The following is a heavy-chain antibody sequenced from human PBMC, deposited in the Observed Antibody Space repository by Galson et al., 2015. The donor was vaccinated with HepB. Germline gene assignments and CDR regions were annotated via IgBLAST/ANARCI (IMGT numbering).Heavy chain of an antibody. J-gene: IGHJ4*02. Sequence: SRVRQAPGKGLEWVSSISGVGRRTYYAGSVKGRFTISRDNSKNTLFLQMNSLRAEDTAVYFCTRDALVRGLIITYFFDYWGLGTLVTVSS. D-gene: IGHD3-10*01. CDR3: TRDALVRGLIITYFFDY. CDR2: ISGVGRRT. V-gene: IGHV3-23*01.